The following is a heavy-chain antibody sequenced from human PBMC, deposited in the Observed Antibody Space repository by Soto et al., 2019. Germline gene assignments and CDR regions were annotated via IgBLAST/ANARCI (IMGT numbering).Heavy chain of an antibody. V-gene: IGHV4-31*03. Sequence: TLSLTCTVSGGSISSGGYYWSWTRQHPGKGLEWIGYIYYSGSTYYNPSLKSRVTISVDTSKNQFSLKLSSVTAADTAVYYCARDRVSPVYYYGMDVWGQGTTVTVSS. CDR3: ARDRVSPVYYYGMDV. CDR2: IYYSGST. J-gene: IGHJ6*02. CDR1: GGSISSGGYY.